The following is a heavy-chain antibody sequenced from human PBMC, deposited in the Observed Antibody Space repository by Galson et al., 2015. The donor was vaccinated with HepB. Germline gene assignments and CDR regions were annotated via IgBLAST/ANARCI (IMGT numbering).Heavy chain of an antibody. J-gene: IGHJ5*02. D-gene: IGHD2-2*02. CDR1: TFTFSDYY. Sequence: SLRLSCAASTFTFSDYYMTWIHQAPGKGLEWLSYTDSSSSYTKYADSVKGRFTISRDNAKNSLYLQMNSLRPEDTGVYYCARDTCSSDACYNGVPKFDPRGKGTLVTVSS. CDR3: ARDTCSSDACYNGVPKFDP. CDR2: TDSSSSYT. V-gene: IGHV3-11*06.